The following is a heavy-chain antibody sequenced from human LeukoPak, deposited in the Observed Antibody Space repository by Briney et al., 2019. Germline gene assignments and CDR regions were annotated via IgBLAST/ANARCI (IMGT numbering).Heavy chain of an antibody. J-gene: IGHJ4*02. D-gene: IGHD5-18*01. V-gene: IGHV4-38-2*02. CDR3: ARAGYGYNPPTY. CDR1: GGSITSGYY. Sequence: SETLSLTCTVSGGSITSGYYWGWIRQPPGKGLEWIGNIYHGGSTYYNPSLKSRVTISVDTSKNQFSLKLSSVTAADTAVYYCARAGYGYNPPTYWGQGTLVTVSS. CDR2: IYHGGST.